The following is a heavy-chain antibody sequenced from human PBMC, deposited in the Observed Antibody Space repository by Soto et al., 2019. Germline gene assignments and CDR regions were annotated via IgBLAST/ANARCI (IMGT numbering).Heavy chain of an antibody. Sequence: GGSLRLSCAASGFAFSSHALNWVRQAPGKGLEWVATITGSGGNTYSADSVKGRFAISRDNSKNTLYLQMNSLRAEDTALYYCAKMYGPWAYFFNSWGHGALVTVSS. CDR1: GFAFSSHA. CDR3: AKMYGPWAYFFNS. CDR2: ITGSGGNT. V-gene: IGHV3-23*01. D-gene: IGHD1-26*01. J-gene: IGHJ4*01.